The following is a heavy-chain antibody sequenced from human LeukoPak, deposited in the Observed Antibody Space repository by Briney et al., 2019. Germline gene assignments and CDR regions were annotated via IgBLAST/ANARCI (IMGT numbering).Heavy chain of an antibody. V-gene: IGHV3-9*01. CDR1: GFTFDDYA. J-gene: IGHJ4*02. Sequence: QTGGSLRLSCAASGFTFDDYAMHWVRQAPGKGLEWVSGISWNSGSIGYADSVKGRFTISRDNAKNSLYLQMNSLRAEDTAVYYCAREDNWNYDYWGQGTLVTVSS. CDR2: ISWNSGSI. CDR3: AREDNWNYDY. D-gene: IGHD1-7*01.